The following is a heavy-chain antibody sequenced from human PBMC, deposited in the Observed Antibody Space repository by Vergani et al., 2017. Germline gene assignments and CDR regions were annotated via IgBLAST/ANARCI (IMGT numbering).Heavy chain of an antibody. D-gene: IGHD6-19*01. Sequence: QVQLVESGGGVVQPGRSLRLSCAASGFTFSSYGMHWVRQAPGKGLEWVAVISYDGSNKYYADSVKGRFTISRDNSKNTLYLQMNSLRAEDTAVYYCASSRAVAVMGYYYYYMDVWGKGTTVTVS. J-gene: IGHJ6*03. CDR1: GFTFSSYG. V-gene: IGHV3-30*03. CDR3: ASSRAVAVMGYYYYYMDV. CDR2: ISYDGSNK.